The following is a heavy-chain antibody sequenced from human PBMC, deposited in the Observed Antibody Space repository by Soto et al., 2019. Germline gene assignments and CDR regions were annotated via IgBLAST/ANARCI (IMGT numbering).Heavy chain of an antibody. CDR1: GGSVTSSTSS. CDR2: IFYGHGT. CDR3: AIQPTGYPNWFDA. Sequence: QVQLQESGPGLVNPSETLSLTCTVSGGSVTSSTSSWAWVRQPPGKGLHWIGTIFYGHGTYYNPSPDSRVTIPLDTSKIQFSLELPSVTAADTAVYYCAIQPTGYPNWFDAWGRGILVIVSS. D-gene: IGHD3-9*01. V-gene: IGHV4-39*01. J-gene: IGHJ5*02.